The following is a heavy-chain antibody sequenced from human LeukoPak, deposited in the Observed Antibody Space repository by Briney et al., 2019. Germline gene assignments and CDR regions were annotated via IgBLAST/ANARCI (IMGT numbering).Heavy chain of an antibody. D-gene: IGHD2/OR15-2a*01. V-gene: IGHV3-53*01. Sequence: GGSLRLSCAASGFTFSSYWMSWVRQAPGKGLAWVSVIYSGGSTYYADSVKGRFTISRDNSKNTLYLQMNSLRAEDTAVYYCARRESYFRFDPWGQGTLVTVSS. J-gene: IGHJ5*02. CDR2: IYSGGST. CDR1: GFTFSSYW. CDR3: ARRESYFRFDP.